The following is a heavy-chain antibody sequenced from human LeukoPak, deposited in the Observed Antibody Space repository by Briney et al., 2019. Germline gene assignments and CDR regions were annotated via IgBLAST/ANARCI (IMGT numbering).Heavy chain of an antibody. V-gene: IGHV3-7*01. Sequence: GGSLRLSCAASGFTFSSYWMSWVRQAPGKGLEWVANIKQDGSEKYYMDSVKGRFTISRDNAKTSLYLQMNSLSAEDTAVYSCARVSQWLPARGYFDYWGQGTLVAVSS. D-gene: IGHD6-19*01. J-gene: IGHJ4*02. CDR3: ARVSQWLPARGYFDY. CDR1: GFTFSSYW. CDR2: IKQDGSEK.